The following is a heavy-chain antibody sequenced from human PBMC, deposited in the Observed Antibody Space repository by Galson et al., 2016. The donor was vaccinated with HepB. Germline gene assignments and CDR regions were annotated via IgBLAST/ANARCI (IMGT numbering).Heavy chain of an antibody. V-gene: IGHV3-30*18. D-gene: IGHD3-10*01. CDR2: ISYDGSNK. CDR1: GFFFSDYY. Sequence: SLRLSCAASGFFFSDYYMTWIRQAPGKGLEWVAVISYDGSNKYYTDSVKGRFTISRDNSKNTLYLQMNSLRAEDRAVYYCAKDGLYYGSGSYGSVDYWGQGTLVTVSS. CDR3: AKDGLYYGSGSYGSVDY. J-gene: IGHJ4*02.